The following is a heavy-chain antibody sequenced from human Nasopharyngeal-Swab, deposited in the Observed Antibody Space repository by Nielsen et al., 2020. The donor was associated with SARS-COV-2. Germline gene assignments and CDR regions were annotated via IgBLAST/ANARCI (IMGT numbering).Heavy chain of an antibody. CDR3: AKAPVSVSVAGTFDY. V-gene: IGHV3-9*01. CDR1: GFTFDDYA. J-gene: IGHJ4*02. Sequence: SCAASGFTFDDYAMHWVRQAPGEGLEWVSGITWNGNSIDYADSVKGRFTISRDNAKNSLYLQMNSLRTEDTALYYCAKAPVSVSVAGTFDYWGQGTLVTVSS. D-gene: IGHD6-19*01. CDR2: ITWNGNSI.